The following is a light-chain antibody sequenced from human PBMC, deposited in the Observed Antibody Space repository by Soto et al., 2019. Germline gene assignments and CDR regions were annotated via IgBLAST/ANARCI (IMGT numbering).Light chain of an antibody. J-gene: IGKJ1*01. CDR1: QSVSSSY. CDR2: GES. Sequence: EIVLTQSPGPLSLSPGEIATLSCRASQSVSSSYLAWYQQKPGQAPRLLIYGESSRATGIPDRLSGSGSGTDLNLTISRLEPEDFAVYYCQKYGSSPWTCGQGTKVDI. V-gene: IGKV3-20*01. CDR3: QKYGSSPWT.